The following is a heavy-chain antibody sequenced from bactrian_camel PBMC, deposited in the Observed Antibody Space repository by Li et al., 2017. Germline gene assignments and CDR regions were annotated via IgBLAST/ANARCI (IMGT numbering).Heavy chain of an antibody. D-gene: IGHD4*01. CDR1: GYTYNRNC. CDR3: AVDFPGPQYSDYGFGCTDYTY. V-gene: IGHV3S53*01. CDR2: ILPGSLT. Sequence: HVQLVESGGGLVQPGGSLTLSCATTGYTYNRNCMAWFRQAPGKEREGVAVILPGSLTVYADSVKERFTISRDNAKNTVYLRMNSLKPEDTAMYYCAVDFPGPQYSDYGFGCTDYTYWGRGTQVTVS. J-gene: IGHJ4*01.